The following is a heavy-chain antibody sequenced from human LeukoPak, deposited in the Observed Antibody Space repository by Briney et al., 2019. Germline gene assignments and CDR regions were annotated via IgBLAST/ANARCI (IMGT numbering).Heavy chain of an antibody. V-gene: IGHV4-39*01. D-gene: IGHD5-18*01. J-gene: IGHJ5*02. CDR3: ARRRVGDGYTNKWFVP. Sequence: SEAQALTCTVSGGSISSSSSYWGWIRQPPGRGLEWIGSIYYSGSTYYNPSLKSRVTISVDTSKNQFSLKLSSVTAADTAVYYCARRRVGDGYTNKWFVPCGQGTLVTVSS. CDR2: IYYSGST. CDR1: GGSISSSSSY.